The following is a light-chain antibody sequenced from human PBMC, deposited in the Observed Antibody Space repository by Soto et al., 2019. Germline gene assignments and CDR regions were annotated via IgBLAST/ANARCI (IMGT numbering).Light chain of an antibody. CDR1: HSVDIY. Sequence: EVVLTQSPVTLALSPGDRATLSCRTSHSVDIYLDWYQQKPGQAPRLLIYDASNRATGIPARFSGSGSGTDFTLTISSLEPEDFAVYYCQQRKFWPPLTFGGGTKVELK. J-gene: IGKJ4*01. V-gene: IGKV3-11*01. CDR3: QQRKFWPPLT. CDR2: DAS.